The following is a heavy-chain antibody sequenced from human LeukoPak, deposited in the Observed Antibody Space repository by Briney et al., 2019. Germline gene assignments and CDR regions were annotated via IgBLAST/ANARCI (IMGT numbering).Heavy chain of an antibody. V-gene: IGHV4-59*01. D-gene: IGHD5-24*01. Sequence: SETLSLTCTVSGGSISSYYWSWIRQPPGKGLEWIGYIYYSGSTNYNPSLKSRVTISVDTSKNQFSLKLSSVTAADTAVYYCAREPISRDGYNGNFDYWGQGTLVTVSS. CDR1: GGSISSYY. J-gene: IGHJ4*02. CDR3: AREPISRDGYNGNFDY. CDR2: IYYSGST.